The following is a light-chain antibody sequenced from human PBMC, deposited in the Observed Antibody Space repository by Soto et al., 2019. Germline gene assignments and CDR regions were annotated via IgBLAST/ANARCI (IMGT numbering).Light chain of an antibody. V-gene: IGKV1-5*03. CDR1: QSISGW. Sequence: DIPVPPSPSPLSSSLGDRDTITFRGSQSISGWLAWYRQKPGKAPELLIYSASTLETGVPSRFSGSGSGTEFTLTVSSLQPDDFATYYCQQYESYPLTFGGGTKVDIK. CDR3: QQYESYPLT. CDR2: SAS. J-gene: IGKJ4*01.